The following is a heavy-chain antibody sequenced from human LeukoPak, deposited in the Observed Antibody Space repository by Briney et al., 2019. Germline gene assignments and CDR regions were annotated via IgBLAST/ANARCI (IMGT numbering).Heavy chain of an antibody. CDR3: TRDEVFWSGSIFDY. Sequence: GRFLRLSCTTSGFTFVDYGLSWVRQAPGKGLEWVGLIKSRAYGGTSEYAASVKGGFTISRDDSKNIAYLQMNSLKTEDTAVYYCTRDEVFWSGSIFDYWGQGTLVTVSS. V-gene: IGHV3-49*04. D-gene: IGHD3-3*01. CDR2: IKSRAYGGTS. J-gene: IGHJ4*02. CDR1: GFTFVDYG.